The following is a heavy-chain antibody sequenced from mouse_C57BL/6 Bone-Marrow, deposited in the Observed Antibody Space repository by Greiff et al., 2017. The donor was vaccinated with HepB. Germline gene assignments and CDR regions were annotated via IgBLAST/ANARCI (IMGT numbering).Heavy chain of an antibody. CDR2: IDPSDSYT. CDR1: GYTFTSYW. D-gene: IGHD1-1*01. Sequence: VQLQQPGAELVMPGASVKLSCKASGYTFTSYWMHWVKQRPGQGLEWIGEIDPSDSYTNYNQKFKGKATVTVDKSSSTAYMQLSSLTSEDSAVYYCASYYYGSSYNYYAMDYWGKGTSVTVSS. CDR3: ASYYYGSSYNYYAMDY. V-gene: IGHV1-69*01. J-gene: IGHJ4*01.